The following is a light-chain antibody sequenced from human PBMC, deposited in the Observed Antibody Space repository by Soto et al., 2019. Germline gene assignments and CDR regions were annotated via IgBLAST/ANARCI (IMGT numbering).Light chain of an antibody. V-gene: IGKV3-20*01. Sequence: EIVLTQSPATLSLSPGERATLSCRASQSVSNYLAWYQRKPGQAPRLLIYGASSRATGIPDRFSGSGSGTDFTLTISRLEPEDFAVYYCQQYGRSPGTFGQGTKVDIK. CDR3: QQYGRSPGT. CDR1: QSVSNY. J-gene: IGKJ1*01. CDR2: GAS.